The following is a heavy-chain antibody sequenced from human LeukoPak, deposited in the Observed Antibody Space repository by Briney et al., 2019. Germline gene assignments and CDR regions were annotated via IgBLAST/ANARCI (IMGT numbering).Heavy chain of an antibody. CDR1: EFTFSSCW. J-gene: IGHJ4*02. CDR2: IRQDGSDK. Sequence: GGSLRLSCEASEFTFSSCWMSWVRQAPGKGLEWEANIRQDGSDKYYVDSVKGRFTISRDNARNSLYLQMNSLRAEDTAVYYCARDGGAGIPFDDWGQGTLVTVSS. CDR3: ARDGGAGIPFDD. D-gene: IGHD1-1*01. V-gene: IGHV3-7*01.